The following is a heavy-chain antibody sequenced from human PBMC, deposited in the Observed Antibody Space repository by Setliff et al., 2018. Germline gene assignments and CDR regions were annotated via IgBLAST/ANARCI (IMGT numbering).Heavy chain of an antibody. V-gene: IGHV1-8*02. J-gene: IGHJ5*02. D-gene: IGHD2-15*01. CDR3: ARGWAGYCSGGSCGEWFDP. CDR2: INPNSGNT. CDR1: GYTFTGYY. Sequence: ASVQVPCKASGYTFTGYYMLWVRQAPGQGLEWMGWINPNSGNTGYAQKFQGRVTMTRNTSINPANLGLSSLRSEDTAVNYCARGWAGYCSGGSCGEWFDPWGQGTLVTVSS.